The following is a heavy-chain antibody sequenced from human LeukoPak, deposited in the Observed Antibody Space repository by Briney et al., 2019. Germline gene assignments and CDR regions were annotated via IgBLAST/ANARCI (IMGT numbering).Heavy chain of an antibody. Sequence: SETLSLTCTVSGGSISSSSYYWGWIRQPPGKGLEWIGSIYYSGSTYYNPSLKSRVTISVDTSKNQFSLKLSSVTAADTAVYYCARGFLIGLYFDYWGQGTLVTVSS. V-gene: IGHV4-39*01. CDR1: GGSISSSSYY. D-gene: IGHD3-9*01. J-gene: IGHJ4*02. CDR2: IYYSGST. CDR3: ARGFLIGLYFDY.